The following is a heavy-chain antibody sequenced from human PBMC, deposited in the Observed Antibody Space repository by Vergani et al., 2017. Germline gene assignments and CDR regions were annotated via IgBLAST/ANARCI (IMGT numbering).Heavy chain of an antibody. V-gene: IGHV3-49*04. Sequence: VQLVESGGGVVQPGRSLRLSCAASGFTFSSYGMHWVRQAPGKGLEWVGFIRSKAYGGTTEYAASVKGRFTISRDDSKSIAYLQMNSLKTEDTAVYYCTRDRGAHQTDYWGQGTLVTVSS. CDR2: IRSKAYGGTT. J-gene: IGHJ4*02. CDR1: GFTFSSYG. D-gene: IGHD3-10*01. CDR3: TRDRGAHQTDY.